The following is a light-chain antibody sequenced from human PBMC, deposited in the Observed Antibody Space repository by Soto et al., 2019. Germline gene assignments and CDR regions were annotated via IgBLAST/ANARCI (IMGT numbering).Light chain of an antibody. Sequence: AIRMTQSPASFSTSTGDRVTITWRASQGISSYLAWYQQKPGKAPKLLIYAASTLQSGVPSRFSGSGSGTDFTLTISCLQSEDFATYYCQHYYSYPWTFVQGTKVEIK. CDR1: QGISSY. CDR2: AAS. V-gene: IGKV1-8*01. J-gene: IGKJ1*01. CDR3: QHYYSYPWT.